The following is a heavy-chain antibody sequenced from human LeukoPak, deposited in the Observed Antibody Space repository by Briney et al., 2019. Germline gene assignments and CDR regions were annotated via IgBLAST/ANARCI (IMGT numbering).Heavy chain of an antibody. D-gene: IGHD2-8*01. CDR3: ARVSYYPHDAFDI. CDR2: ISYDGSNK. CDR1: GFTFSSYG. V-gene: IGHV3-30*03. J-gene: IGHJ3*02. Sequence: PGGSLRLSCAASGFTFSSYGMHWVRQAPGKGLEWVTVISYDGSNKYYADSVKGRFTISRDNSKNTLYLQMNSLRAEDTAVYYCARVSYYPHDAFDIWGQGTMVTVSS.